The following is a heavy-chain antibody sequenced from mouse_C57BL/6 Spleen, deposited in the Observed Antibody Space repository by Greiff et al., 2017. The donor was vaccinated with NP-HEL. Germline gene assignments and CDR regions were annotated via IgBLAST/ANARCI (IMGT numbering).Heavy chain of an antibody. Sequence: QVQLQQPGAELVKPGASVKLSCKASGYTFTSYWMQWVKQRPGQGLEWIGEIDPSDSYTNYNQKFKGKATLTVDTSSSTAYMQLSSLTSEDSAVYYCARRGMVTRSWFAYWGQGTLVTVSA. V-gene: IGHV1-50*01. J-gene: IGHJ3*01. CDR2: IDPSDSYT. CDR1: GYTFTSYW. D-gene: IGHD2-3*01. CDR3: ARRGMVTRSWFAY.